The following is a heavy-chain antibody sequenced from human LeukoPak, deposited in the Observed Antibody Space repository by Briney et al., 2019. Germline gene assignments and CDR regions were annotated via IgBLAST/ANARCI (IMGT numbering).Heavy chain of an antibody. CDR1: GFTFSSYS. CDR3: ARVVDRVEMATILGAFDI. Sequence: GGSLRLSCAASGFTFSSYSMNWVRQAPGKGLEWVSSISSSSSYIYYADSVKGRFTISRDNAKNSLYLQMNSLRAEDTAVYYCARVVDRVEMATILGAFDIWGQGTMVTVSS. J-gene: IGHJ3*02. V-gene: IGHV3-21*01. D-gene: IGHD5-24*01. CDR2: ISSSSSYI.